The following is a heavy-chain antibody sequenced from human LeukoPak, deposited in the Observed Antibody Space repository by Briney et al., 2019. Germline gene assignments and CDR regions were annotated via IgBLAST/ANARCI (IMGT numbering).Heavy chain of an antibody. CDR3: ARGGLRYFDWLLYEGGYYFDY. D-gene: IGHD3-9*01. CDR1: GYTFTGYY. V-gene: IGHV1-2*04. J-gene: IGHJ4*02. CDR2: INPNSGGT. Sequence: ASVKVSCKASGYTFTGYYMHWVRQAPGQGLEWMGWINPNSGGTNYAQKFQGWVTMTRDTSISTAYMGLSRLRSDDTAVYYCARGGLRYFDWLLYEGGYYFDYWGQGTLVTVSS.